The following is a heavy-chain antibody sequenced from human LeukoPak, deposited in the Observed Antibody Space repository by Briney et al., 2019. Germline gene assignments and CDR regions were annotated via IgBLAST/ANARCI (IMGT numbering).Heavy chain of an antibody. D-gene: IGHD3-10*02. CDR3: AREPRINMSPDAFDF. J-gene: IGHJ3*01. Sequence: EASVKVSCKTSGYTFTDYYLHWVGQAPGQGLEWMGWIKSNSGGIHYSQKFQDRVSITRDTSINTVYMELSSLTSGDTAIYYCAREPRINMSPDAFDFWGQGTLVTVFS. CDR2: IKSNSGGI. CDR1: GYTFTDYY. V-gene: IGHV1-2*02.